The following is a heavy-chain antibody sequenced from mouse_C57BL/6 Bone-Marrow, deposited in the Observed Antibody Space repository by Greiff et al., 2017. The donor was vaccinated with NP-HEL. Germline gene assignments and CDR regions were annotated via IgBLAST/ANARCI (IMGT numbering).Heavy chain of an antibody. CDR3: ARREGYYGSRGYFDV. J-gene: IGHJ1*03. V-gene: IGHV1-18*01. CDR2: INPNNGGT. Sequence: EVQLQQSGPELVKPGASVKIPCKASGYTFTDYNMDWVKQSHGKSLEWIGDINPNNGGTIYNQKFKGKATLTVDKSSSTAYMELRSLTSEDTAVYYCARREGYYGSRGYFDVWGTGTTVTVSS. CDR1: GYTFTDYN. D-gene: IGHD1-1*01.